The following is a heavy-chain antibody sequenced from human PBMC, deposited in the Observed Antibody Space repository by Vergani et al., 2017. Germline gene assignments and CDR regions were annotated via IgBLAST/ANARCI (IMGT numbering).Heavy chain of an antibody. D-gene: IGHD2-2*02. CDR3: AGGRCSSTSCYNFWFDP. CDR2: IIPIFCTA. CDR1: GGTFSSYA. Sequence: QVQLVQSGAEVKKPGSSVKVSCKASGGTFSSYAISWVRQAPGQGLEWMGGIIPIFCTANYAQKFQGRVTITADASTSTAYMELSSLRSEDTAVYYCAGGRCSSTSCYNFWFDPWGQGTLVTVSS. V-gene: IGHV1-69*01. J-gene: IGHJ5*02.